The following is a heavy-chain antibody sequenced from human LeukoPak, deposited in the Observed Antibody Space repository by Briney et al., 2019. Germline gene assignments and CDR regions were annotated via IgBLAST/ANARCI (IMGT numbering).Heavy chain of an antibody. CDR3: ARDTTDAFDI. Sequence: SETLSLTCTVSGGSISSYYWSWIRQPPGKGLEWIGYIYYRGSTNYNPSLKSRVTISVDTSKNQFSLKLSSVTAADTAVYYCARDTTDAFDIWGQGTMVTVSS. J-gene: IGHJ3*02. CDR1: GGSISSYY. CDR2: IYYRGST. V-gene: IGHV4-59*01. D-gene: IGHD1-14*01.